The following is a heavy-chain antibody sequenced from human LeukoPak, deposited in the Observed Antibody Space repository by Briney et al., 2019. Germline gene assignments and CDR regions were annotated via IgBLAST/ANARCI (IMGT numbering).Heavy chain of an antibody. Sequence: GSSVKVSCKASGGTFSSYAISWVRQAPGQGLEWMGGIIPIFGTANYAQKFQGRVTITADESTSTAYMELSSLRSEDTAVYYCAKDQGDRYSYGSGYFDYWGQGTLVTVSS. J-gene: IGHJ4*02. CDR3: AKDQGDRYSYGSGYFDY. CDR1: GGTFSSYA. CDR2: IIPIFGTA. D-gene: IGHD5-18*01. V-gene: IGHV1-69*01.